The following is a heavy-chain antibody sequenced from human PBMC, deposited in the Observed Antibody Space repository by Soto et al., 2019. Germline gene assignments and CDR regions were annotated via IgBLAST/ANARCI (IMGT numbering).Heavy chain of an antibody. CDR2: ISYRGKT. CDR1: GDPMSAHF. V-gene: IGHV4-59*11. D-gene: IGHD3-10*01. J-gene: IGHJ5*02. Sequence: PSETLSLTCTVSGDPMSAHFWSWIRQPPGKGLEWIGYISYRGKTNYNTSLRSRVTISLGTSKNQFSLKLSSVTAADTAVYYCARVRGVRGEVHYRFDPWGQEPWSPSPQ. CDR3: ARVRGVRGEVHYRFDP.